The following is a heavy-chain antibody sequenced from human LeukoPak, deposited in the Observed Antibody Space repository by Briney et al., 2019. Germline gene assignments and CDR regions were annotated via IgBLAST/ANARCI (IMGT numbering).Heavy chain of an antibody. CDR1: GFTFSTAW. Sequence: GGSLRLSCAPSGFTFSTAWMTWVRQAPGKGLEWLGNINEGGSVTNYVDSVRGRFSISRDNAKNTMYLQMSSLRVEDTAVYYCARDHHFGALDYWGQGTLVTVPS. V-gene: IGHV3-7*01. D-gene: IGHD1-26*01. CDR2: INEGGSVT. CDR3: ARDHHFGALDY. J-gene: IGHJ4*02.